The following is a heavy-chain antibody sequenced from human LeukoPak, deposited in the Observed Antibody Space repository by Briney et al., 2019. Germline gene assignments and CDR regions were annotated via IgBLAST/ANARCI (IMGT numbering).Heavy chain of an antibody. CDR3: TRRTGSRSN. Sequence: SETLSLTCTVSGGSIISSSDYWGWIRQPPGKGLEWIAAICYTGSTYYNPSLRSRVTISVDTSKNQFSLRLTSVTAADTAVYYCTRRTGSRSNWGQGTLVTVDS. D-gene: IGHD1-26*01. CDR2: ICYTGST. V-gene: IGHV4-39*01. CDR1: GGSIISSSDY. J-gene: IGHJ4*02.